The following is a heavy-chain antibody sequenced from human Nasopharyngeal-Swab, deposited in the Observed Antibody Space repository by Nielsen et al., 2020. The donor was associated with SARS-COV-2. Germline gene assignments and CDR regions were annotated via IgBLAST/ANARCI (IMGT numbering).Heavy chain of an antibody. J-gene: IGHJ2*01. V-gene: IGHV1-2*06. CDR2: INPNGGAT. Sequence: ASVKVSCKASGYTFTGYYMHWVRQAPGQGLEWMGRINPNGGATNYAQKFTGRVTMTSDTSISTAYMELNRLTYDDTAVYYCARKTGDRMDWYFDLWGRGTLVSVSS. D-gene: IGHD7-27*01. CDR3: ARKTGDRMDWYFDL. CDR1: GYTFTGYY.